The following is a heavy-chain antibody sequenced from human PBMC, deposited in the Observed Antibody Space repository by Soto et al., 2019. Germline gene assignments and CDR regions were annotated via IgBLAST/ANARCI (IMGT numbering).Heavy chain of an antibody. V-gene: IGHV1-69*06. CDR2: IIPIFGTT. J-gene: IGHJ5*02. Sequence: SLKFSCKSSGGTFGSDAITWVRQAPGQGLEWVGRIIPIFGTTNYAQNLQVRVTISADKSTLTSYMELHSLTSDDTALYYCARDRTDSGYYTNWLDPWGQGTQVTVSS. CDR3: ARDRTDSGYYTNWLDP. D-gene: IGHD3-22*01. CDR1: GGTFGSDA.